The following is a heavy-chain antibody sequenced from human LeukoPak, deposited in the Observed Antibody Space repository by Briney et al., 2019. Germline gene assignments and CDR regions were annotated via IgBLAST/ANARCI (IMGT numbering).Heavy chain of an antibody. CDR3: ARGLNRIAAAGPPKYYYYMDV. CDR2: INHSGST. V-gene: IGHV4-34*01. D-gene: IGHD6-13*01. J-gene: IGHJ6*03. CDR1: GGSFSGYY. Sequence: SETLSLTCAVYGGSFSGYYWSWIRQPPGKGQEWIGEINHSGSTNYNPSLKSRVTMSVDTSKNQFSLKLSSVTAADTAVYYCARGLNRIAAAGPPKYYYYMDVWGKGTTVTVSS.